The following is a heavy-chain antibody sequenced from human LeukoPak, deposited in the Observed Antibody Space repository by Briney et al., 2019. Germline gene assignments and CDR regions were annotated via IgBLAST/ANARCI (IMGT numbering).Heavy chain of an antibody. CDR3: ARDNPYADYDFWSGYYGGMGYFDY. J-gene: IGHJ4*02. CDR2: IYTSGST. CDR1: GGSISSGSYY. Sequence: SQTLSLTCTVSGGSISSGSYYWSWIRQPAGKGLEWIGRIYTSGSTNYNPSLKSRVTISVDTSKNQFSLKLSSVTAADAAVYYYARDNPYADYDFWSGYYGGMGYFDYWGQGTLVTVSS. V-gene: IGHV4-61*02. D-gene: IGHD3-3*01.